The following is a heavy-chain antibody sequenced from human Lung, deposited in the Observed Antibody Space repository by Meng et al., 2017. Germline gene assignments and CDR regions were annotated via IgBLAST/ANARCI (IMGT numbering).Heavy chain of an antibody. CDR2: TYYRSKWYN. CDR1: GDSVSSNSAA. J-gene: IGHJ4*02. CDR3: ARSQQWLDS. V-gene: IGHV6-1*01. Sequence: QVHLQQSGPGLVKPLQTLSLTCAISGDSVSSNSAAWSWIRQSPSRGLEWLGRTYYRSKWYNGYAVSVRSRITINPDTSKNQFSLQLNSVTPEDTAVYYCARSQQWLDSWGQGTLVTVSS. D-gene: IGHD6-19*01.